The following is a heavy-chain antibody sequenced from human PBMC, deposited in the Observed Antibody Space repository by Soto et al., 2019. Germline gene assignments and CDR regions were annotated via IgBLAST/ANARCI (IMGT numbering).Heavy chain of an antibody. D-gene: IGHD3-9*01. V-gene: IGHV1-58*02. CDR3: AAAGGYDILTGYYSNRNYFDY. CDR2: IVVGSGNT. CDR1: GFTFTSSA. Sequence: SVKVSCKASGFTFTSSAMQWVRQARGQRLEWIGWIVVGSGNTNYAQKFQERVTITRDMSTSTAYMELSSLRSEDTAVYYCAAAGGYDILTGYYSNRNYFDYWGQGTLVTVSS. J-gene: IGHJ4*02.